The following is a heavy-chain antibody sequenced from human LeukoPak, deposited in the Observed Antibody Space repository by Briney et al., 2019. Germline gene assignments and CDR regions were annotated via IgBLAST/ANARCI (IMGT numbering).Heavy chain of an antibody. Sequence: GSLRLSCAASGFTFSSYWMHWVRQAPGKGLVWVSRINRDGSNTNYADSVKGRFTISRDSAKNTLYLQMNSLRAEDTAVYYCARSLDYWGQGTLVTVSS. CDR2: INRDGSNT. CDR1: GFTFSSYW. V-gene: IGHV3-74*01. J-gene: IGHJ4*02. CDR3: ARSLDY.